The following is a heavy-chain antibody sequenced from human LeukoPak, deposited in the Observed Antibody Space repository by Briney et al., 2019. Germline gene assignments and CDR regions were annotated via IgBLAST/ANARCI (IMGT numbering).Heavy chain of an antibody. V-gene: IGHV4-59*08. D-gene: IGHD2-15*01. CDR3: ATARISHCSGGSCYPTHFDY. CDR1: GGSISSYY. Sequence: SETLSLTCTVSGGSISSYYWSWIRQPPGKGLEWIGYIYYSGSTNYNPSLKSRVTISVDTSKNQFSLKLSSMTAADTAVYYCATARISHCSGGSCYPTHFDYWGQGTLVTVSS. CDR2: IYYSGST. J-gene: IGHJ4*02.